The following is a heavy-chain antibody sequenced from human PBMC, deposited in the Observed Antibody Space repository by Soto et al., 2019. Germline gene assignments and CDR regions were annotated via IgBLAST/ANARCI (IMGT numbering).Heavy chain of an antibody. Sequence: EVQLVESGGGLVEPGGSLRLSCAASGFTFNKAWMNWVRQAPGKGLEWVGRIESKTDGGTADYAVFVKGRFTISRDDSTSTLYLQMDSLKTEDTAVYFWTTDRNCDSWSTYYYSAMDVWGQGTTVTVSS. V-gene: IGHV3-15*07. CDR2: IESKTDGGTA. D-gene: IGHD3-3*01. CDR1: GFTFNKAW. CDR3: TTDRNCDSWSTYYYSAMDV. J-gene: IGHJ6*02.